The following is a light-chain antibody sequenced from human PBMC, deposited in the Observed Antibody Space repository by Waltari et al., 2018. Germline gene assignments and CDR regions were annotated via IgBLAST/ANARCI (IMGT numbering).Light chain of an antibody. CDR1: SSDDGGYKY. CDR2: DVN. CDR3: SSDRRSGSLVL. J-gene: IGLJ2*01. V-gene: IGLV2-14*03. Sequence: QSALTQPASASGSPGQSLTIPCTGTSSDDGGYKYVSLYQQHPGKAPNLMIYDVNNRPSEISNRFSGSKSGNTASLTISGLQAEDEADYYCSSDRRSGSLVLFGGGTKLSVL.